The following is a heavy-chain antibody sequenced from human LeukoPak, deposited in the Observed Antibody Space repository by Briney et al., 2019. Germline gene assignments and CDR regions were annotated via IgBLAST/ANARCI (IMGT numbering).Heavy chain of an antibody. CDR1: GFTFSSYA. CDR3: AKGRRGGYSPGRWFDP. V-gene: IGHV3-23*01. CDR2: ISGSGGST. D-gene: IGHD5-24*01. Sequence: GGSLRLSCAASGFTFSSYAMSWVRQAPGKGLEWVSAISGSGGSTYYADSVKGRFTISRDNSKNTLYLQMNSLRAEDTAVYYCAKGRRGGYSPGRWFDPWGQGTLVTVSS. J-gene: IGHJ5*02.